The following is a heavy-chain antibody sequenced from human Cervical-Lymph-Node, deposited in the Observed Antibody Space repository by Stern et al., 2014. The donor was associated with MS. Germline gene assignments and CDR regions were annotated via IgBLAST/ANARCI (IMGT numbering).Heavy chain of an antibody. Sequence: QLQLQESGPRLVKPSETLSLTCIVSGSSANNDNYSWNWIRQPPGKGLEWIGYIGYSGSTKYNPSLKSRVTISVDTSKNQFSLRLTSVNAADSAIYYCARDRFADRDWLFLDYWGQGVLVTVSS. CDR1: GSSANNDNYS. CDR2: IGYSGST. CDR3: ARDRFADRDWLFLDY. D-gene: IGHD3-9*01. V-gene: IGHV4-61*01. J-gene: IGHJ4*02.